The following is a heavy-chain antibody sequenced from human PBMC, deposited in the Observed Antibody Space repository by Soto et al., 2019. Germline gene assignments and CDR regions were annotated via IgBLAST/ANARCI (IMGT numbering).Heavy chain of an antibody. CDR3: VRDNWDDY. CDR2: IKQDGSEE. J-gene: IGHJ4*02. CDR1: GFTFRNYW. Sequence: GGSLRLSCSASGFTFRNYWMSWVRQAPGKGLEWVANIKQDGSEEYYVDSVRGRFTISRDNAKNSLSLQMNSLRVEDTAVYYCVRDNWDDYWGQGTLVTVSS. V-gene: IGHV3-7*01. D-gene: IGHD7-27*01.